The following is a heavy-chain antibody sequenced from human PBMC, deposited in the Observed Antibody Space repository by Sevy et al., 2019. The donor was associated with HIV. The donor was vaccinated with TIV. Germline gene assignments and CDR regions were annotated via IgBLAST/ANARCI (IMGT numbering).Heavy chain of an antibody. CDR3: ARVGSSGWTP. CDR2: ISAYNGKT. CDR1: GYIFSGYY. D-gene: IGHD6-19*01. Sequence: ASVKVSCKASGYIFSGYYFYWVRQAPGQGLEWMGWISAYNGKTNYTEKLQGRVTMTTDTSTSTGYMELRSLRSDDTAVYFCARVGSSGWTPWGQGTLVTVSS. J-gene: IGHJ4*02. V-gene: IGHV1-18*04.